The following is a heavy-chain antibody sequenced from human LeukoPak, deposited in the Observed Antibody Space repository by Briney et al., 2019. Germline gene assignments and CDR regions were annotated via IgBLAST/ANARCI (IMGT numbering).Heavy chain of an antibody. D-gene: IGHD2-2*02. CDR1: GFTFSRFG. V-gene: IGHV3-30*03. CDR3: GYCSSTSCYRSYYYYMDV. Sequence: PGGSLRLSCAASGFTFSRFGIHWVRQAPGKGLQWVALISYDGSKTYYAASVKGRFTISRDNAKNSLYLQMNSLRAEDTAVYYCGYCSSTSCYRSYYYYMDVWGKGTTVTVSS. J-gene: IGHJ6*03. CDR2: ISYDGSKT.